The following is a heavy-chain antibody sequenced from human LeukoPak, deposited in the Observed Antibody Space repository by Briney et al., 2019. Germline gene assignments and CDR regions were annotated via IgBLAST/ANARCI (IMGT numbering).Heavy chain of an antibody. V-gene: IGHV3-48*03. CDR1: GFTFSSYE. CDR3: ARVAAAGSGDYYYYYGMDV. Sequence: GGSLRLSCAASGFTFSSYEMNWVRQAPGKGLEWVSYISSSGSTIYYADSVKGRFTISRDNAKNSLYLQMNSLRAEDTAVYYCARVAAAGSGDYYYYYGMDVWGQGTTVTVSS. J-gene: IGHJ6*02. CDR2: ISSSGSTI. D-gene: IGHD6-13*01.